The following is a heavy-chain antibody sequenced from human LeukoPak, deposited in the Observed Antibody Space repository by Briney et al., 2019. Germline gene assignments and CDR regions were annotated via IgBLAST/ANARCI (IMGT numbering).Heavy chain of an antibody. Sequence: GSSVKVSCKASGGTFSSYAISWVRQAPGQGLEWMGGIIPIFGTANYAQKFQGRVTITADESTSTAYMELSSLRSEDTAVYYCARERARDDYADAFDIWGQGTMVTVSS. CDR1: GGTFSSYA. CDR3: ARERARDDYADAFDI. J-gene: IGHJ3*02. V-gene: IGHV1-69*01. CDR2: IIPIFGTA. D-gene: IGHD4-17*01.